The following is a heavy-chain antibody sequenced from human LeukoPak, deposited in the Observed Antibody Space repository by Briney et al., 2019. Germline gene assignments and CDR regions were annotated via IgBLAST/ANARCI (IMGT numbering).Heavy chain of an antibody. CDR1: GYTFTSYA. CDR2: INAGNGNT. Sequence: ASVKVSCKASGYTFTSYAMHWVRQAPGQRLEWMGWINAGNGNTKYSQKFQGRVTINRDTSASTAYMELSSLRSEDTAVYYCAKNRDPQLDRGSDYWGQGTLVTVSS. J-gene: IGHJ4*02. V-gene: IGHV1-3*01. D-gene: IGHD3/OR15-3a*01. CDR3: AKNRDPQLDRGSDY.